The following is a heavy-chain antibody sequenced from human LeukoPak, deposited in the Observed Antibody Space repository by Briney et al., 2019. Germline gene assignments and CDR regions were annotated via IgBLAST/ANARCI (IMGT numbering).Heavy chain of an antibody. CDR2: ISGSGGST. Sequence: GGSLRLSCAASGFTFSSYGMSWVRQAPGKGLEWVSAISGSGGSTYYADSVKGRFTISRDNSKNTLYLQMNSLRAEDTAVYYCAKGLSGSYYHRVDYWGQGTLVTVSS. J-gene: IGHJ4*02. D-gene: IGHD1-26*01. CDR3: AKGLSGSYYHRVDY. CDR1: GFTFSSYG. V-gene: IGHV3-23*01.